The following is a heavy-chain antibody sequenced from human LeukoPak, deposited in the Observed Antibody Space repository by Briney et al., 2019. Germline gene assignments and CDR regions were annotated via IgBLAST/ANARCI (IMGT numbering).Heavy chain of an antibody. CDR3: ARGRVPAAIGDSSWYFDL. CDR1: GGTFSSYA. V-gene: IGHV1-69*13. CDR2: IIPIFGTA. J-gene: IGHJ2*01. D-gene: IGHD2-2*01. Sequence: ASVKVSCKASGGTFSSYAISWVRQAPGQGLEWMGGIIPIFGTANYAQKFQGRVTITADESTSTAYMELSSLRSEDTAVYYCARGRVPAAIGDSSWYFDLWGRGTLVTVSS.